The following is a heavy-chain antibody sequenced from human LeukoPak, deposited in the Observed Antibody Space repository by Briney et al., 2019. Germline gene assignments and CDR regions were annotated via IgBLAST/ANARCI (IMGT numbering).Heavy chain of an antibody. CDR2: IYHSGST. CDR1: GGSISSGGYS. J-gene: IGHJ3*02. Sequence: SQTLSLTCAVSGGSISSGGYSWSWIRQPPGKGLEWIGYIYHSGSTYYNPSLKSRVTISVDRSKNQFSLKLSSETAADTAVYYCARSYCSSTSCYRGYAFDIWGQGTMVTVSS. CDR3: ARSYCSSTSCYRGYAFDI. V-gene: IGHV4-30-2*01. D-gene: IGHD2-2*02.